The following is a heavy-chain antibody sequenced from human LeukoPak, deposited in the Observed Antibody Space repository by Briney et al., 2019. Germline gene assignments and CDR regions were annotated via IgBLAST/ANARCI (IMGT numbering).Heavy chain of an antibody. J-gene: IGHJ4*02. CDR2: IRYDGSNK. CDR3: ARDHNLNAGTLDY. D-gene: IGHD6-13*01. Sequence: GGSLRLSCAASGFTFSSYGMHWVRQAPGKGLEWVAFIRYDGSNKYYADSVKGRFTISRDNSKNTLYLQMNSLRAEDTAVYYCARDHNLNAGTLDYWGQGTLVTVSS. V-gene: IGHV3-30*02. CDR1: GFTFSSYG.